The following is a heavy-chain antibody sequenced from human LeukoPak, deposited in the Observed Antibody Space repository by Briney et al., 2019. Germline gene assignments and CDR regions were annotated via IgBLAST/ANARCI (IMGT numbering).Heavy chain of an antibody. CDR2: INPSGGST. J-gene: IGHJ4*02. CDR1: GYTFTSYY. Sequence: ASVKVSCKASGYTFTSYYMHWVRQAPGQGLEWMGIINPSGGSTSYAQKFQGRVTMTRDMSTSTVYMELSSLRCEDTAVYYCARYPTPSIAATFPAYYFDYWGQGTLVTVSS. V-gene: IGHV1-46*01. D-gene: IGHD6-6*01. CDR3: ARYPTPSIAATFPAYYFDY.